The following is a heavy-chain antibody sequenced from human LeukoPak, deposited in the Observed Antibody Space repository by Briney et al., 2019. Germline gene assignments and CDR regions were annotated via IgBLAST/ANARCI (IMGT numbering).Heavy chain of an antibody. Sequence: SETLSLTCTVSGGSISSYYWSWFRQPPGKGLEWIGYIYYSGSTNYNPSLKSRVTISVDTSKNQFSLKLSSVTAADTAVYYCARHRGLVYFDYWGQGTLVTVSS. D-gene: IGHD6-19*01. CDR1: GGSISSYY. J-gene: IGHJ4*02. CDR3: ARHRGLVYFDY. V-gene: IGHV4-59*08. CDR2: IYYSGST.